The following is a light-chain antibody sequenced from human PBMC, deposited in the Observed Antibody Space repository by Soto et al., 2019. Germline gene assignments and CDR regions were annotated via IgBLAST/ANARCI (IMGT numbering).Light chain of an antibody. CDR2: ANN. Sequence: QSVLTQPPSVSGAPGQRVTVSCTGSSSNIGAAYDVHWYQQLPGTAPKLLIYANNNRPSGVSTRFSASRSAYTASLTISGLQAEDEADYYCSSFTSNYFYVFGPGTKVTVL. CDR1: SSNIGAAYD. V-gene: IGLV1-40*01. J-gene: IGLJ1*01. CDR3: SSFTSNYFYV.